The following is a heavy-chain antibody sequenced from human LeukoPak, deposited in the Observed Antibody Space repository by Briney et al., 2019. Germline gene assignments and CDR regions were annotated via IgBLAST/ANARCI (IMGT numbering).Heavy chain of an antibody. V-gene: IGHV3-30-3*01. D-gene: IGHD3-9*01. J-gene: IGHJ4*02. Sequence: PGRSLRLSCAASGFTFSSYAMHWVRQAPGKGLEWVAVISYDGSNKYYADSVKGRFTISRDNSKNTLYLQMNSLRAEDTAVYYCARGFRYFDLVFTFDYWGQGTLVTVSS. CDR2: ISYDGSNK. CDR1: GFTFSSYA. CDR3: ARGFRYFDLVFTFDY.